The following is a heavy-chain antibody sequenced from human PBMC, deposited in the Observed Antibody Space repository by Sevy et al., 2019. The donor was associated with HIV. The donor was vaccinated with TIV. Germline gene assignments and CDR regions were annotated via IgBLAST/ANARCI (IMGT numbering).Heavy chain of an antibody. CDR2: IRNDGSHE. CDR3: TKVLARGAAVGGTAWGMDV. J-gene: IGHJ6*02. V-gene: IGHV3-30*02. Sequence: GGSLRLSCTASGFTFSNHAMHWVRQGPGKGPEWVAFIRNDGSHEYYADSVKGRFTISRDNSKNTLYLQMRTLRAEDTAVYYCTKVLARGAAVGGTAWGMDVWGQGTTVTVSS. CDR1: GFTFSNHA. D-gene: IGHD6-19*01.